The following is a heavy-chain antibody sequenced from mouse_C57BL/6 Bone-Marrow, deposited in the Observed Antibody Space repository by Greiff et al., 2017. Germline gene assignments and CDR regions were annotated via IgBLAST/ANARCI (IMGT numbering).Heavy chain of an antibody. Sequence: QVQLQQPGAELVKPGASVKMSCKASGYTFTSYWITWVKQRPGQGLEWIGDIYPGSGSINYNEKFKSKATLPVDTSSSTAYMQPSSLTSEDSAVYYCARSDGYYFYWYFDVWGTGTTVTVSS. CDR3: ARSDGYYFYWYFDV. J-gene: IGHJ1*03. CDR1: GYTFTSYW. D-gene: IGHD2-3*01. V-gene: IGHV1-55*01. CDR2: IYPGSGSI.